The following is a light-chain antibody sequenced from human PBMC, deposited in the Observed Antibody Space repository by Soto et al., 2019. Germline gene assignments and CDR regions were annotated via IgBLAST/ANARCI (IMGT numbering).Light chain of an antibody. CDR3: QSYDSGVTGSV. CDR2: SNT. V-gene: IGLV1-40*01. CDR1: SYNIGAGFD. Sequence: QSVLTQPPSVSGAPGQTVTISCTGSSYNIGAGFDVHWYQQVPGTAPKLVLYSNTARPSWVPDRFSGSRSGSSGSLAITGLQTEDEADYYCQSYDSGVTGSVVVTGTKVTVL. J-gene: IGLJ1*01.